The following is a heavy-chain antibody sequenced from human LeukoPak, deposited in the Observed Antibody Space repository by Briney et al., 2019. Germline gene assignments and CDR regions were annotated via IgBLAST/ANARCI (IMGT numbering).Heavy chain of an antibody. V-gene: IGHV6-1*01. CDR1: GDSVTSNSAA. CDR2: TYYRSKWYS. Sequence: SQTLSLTCAISGDSVTSNSAAWNWIRQSPSRGIEWLGRTYYRSKWYSYYAPSVKSRITINPDTSKNQFSLQLKSVTPEDTAVYYCARMVGLVSDYWGQGTLVTVSS. D-gene: IGHD3-10*01. J-gene: IGHJ4*02. CDR3: ARMVGLVSDY.